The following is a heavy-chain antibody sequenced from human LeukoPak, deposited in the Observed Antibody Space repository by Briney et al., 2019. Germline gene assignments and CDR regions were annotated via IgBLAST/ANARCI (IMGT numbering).Heavy chain of an antibody. J-gene: IGHJ3*02. CDR3: AMSEGLWFGESLFAFDI. V-gene: IGHV3-30*04. CDR2: ISYDGRNK. CDR1: GFTFISYN. D-gene: IGHD3-10*01. Sequence: GGSLRLSCAASGFTFISYNMHWVRQAPGKGLEWVAVISYDGRNKDYEDSVKGRFTISKDNSKNTLYLQMNSLRAEDTAVYYCAMSEGLWFGESLFAFDIWGQGTMVTVSS.